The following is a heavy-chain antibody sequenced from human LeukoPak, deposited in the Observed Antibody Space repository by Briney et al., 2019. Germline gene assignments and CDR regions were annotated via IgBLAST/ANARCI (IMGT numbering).Heavy chain of an antibody. CDR3: ARGGPHGDYVDY. V-gene: IGHV4-30-4*01. D-gene: IGHD4-17*01. J-gene: IGHJ4*02. CDR2: IYYSGST. Sequence: SETLSLTCTVSGGSISSGDYYWSWIRQPPGKGLEWIGYIYYSGSTYYNPSLKSRVIISVDTSKNQLSLKLSSVTAAHTAVYYCARGGPHGDYVDYWGQGTLVTVSS. CDR1: GGSISSGDYY.